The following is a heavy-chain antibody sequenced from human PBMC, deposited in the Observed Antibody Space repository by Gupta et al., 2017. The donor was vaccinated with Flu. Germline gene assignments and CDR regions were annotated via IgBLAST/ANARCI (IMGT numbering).Heavy chain of an antibody. Sequence: EVQLVESGGGLVQPGGSLRLSCAASGFTFSSYEMNWVRQAPGKGLEWVSYISSSGSTIYYADSVKGRFTISRDNAKNSLYLQMNSLRAEDTAVYYCVWVVVVAATPREDYWGQGTLVTVSS. V-gene: IGHV3-48*03. J-gene: IGHJ4*02. CDR1: GFTFSSYE. CDR2: ISSSGSTI. CDR3: VWVVVVAATPREDY. D-gene: IGHD2-15*01.